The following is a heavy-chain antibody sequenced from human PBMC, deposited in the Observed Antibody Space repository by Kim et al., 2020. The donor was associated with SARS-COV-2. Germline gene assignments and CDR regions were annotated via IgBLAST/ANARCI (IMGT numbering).Heavy chain of an antibody. J-gene: IGHJ4*02. CDR2: LYPGGST. D-gene: IGHD3-22*01. CDR3: SKGPEYVSIGYYDS. V-gene: IGHV3-66*01. CDR1: GVTVSSLY. Sequence: GGSLRLSCAASGVTVSSLYMSWVRQAPGKGLQWVSVLYPGGSTYYTDSVKGRFTISRDNSMNTLYLHIIGLRAEDTAVYYCSKGPEYVSIGYYDSWGQGTLVTVSS.